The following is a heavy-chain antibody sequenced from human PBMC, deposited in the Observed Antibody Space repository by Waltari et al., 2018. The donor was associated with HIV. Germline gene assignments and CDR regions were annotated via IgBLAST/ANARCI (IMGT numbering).Heavy chain of an antibody. Sequence: EVQLVESGGGLVQPGGSLRLSCAASGFTFSSYWMHWVRQVPGKGLIWVSRINSDGSSTIDADSVKGRFTISRDNAKNTLYLQMNSLRAEDTAVYYCATARTFDYWGQGTLVTVSS. CDR2: INSDGSST. CDR3: ATARTFDY. J-gene: IGHJ4*02. CDR1: GFTFSSYW. V-gene: IGHV3-74*01.